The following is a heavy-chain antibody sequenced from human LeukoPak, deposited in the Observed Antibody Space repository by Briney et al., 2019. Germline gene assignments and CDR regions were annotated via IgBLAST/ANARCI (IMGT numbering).Heavy chain of an antibody. J-gene: IGHJ6*03. D-gene: IGHD5-12*01. V-gene: IGHV3-21*01. CDR1: GFTFSSYS. Sequence: PGGSLRLSCAASGFTFSSYSMNWVRQAPGKGLEWVSSISSSSSYIYYADSVKGRFTISRDNAKNSLYMQMNSLRAEDTAVYYCARDEGYSGYVVYYYYYYMDVWGKGTTVTVSS. CDR3: ARDEGYSGYVVYYYYYYMDV. CDR2: ISSSSSYI.